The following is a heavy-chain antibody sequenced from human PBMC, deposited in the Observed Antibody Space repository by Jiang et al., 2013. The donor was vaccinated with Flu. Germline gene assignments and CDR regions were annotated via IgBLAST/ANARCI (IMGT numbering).Heavy chain of an antibody. CDR1: GFTVSSNY. D-gene: IGHD3-22*01. CDR2: IYSGGST. Sequence: EVQLLESGGGLIQPGGSLRLSCAASGFTVSSNYMSWVRQAPGKGLEWVSVIYSGGSTYYADSVKGRFTISRDNSKNTLYLQMNSLRAEDTAVYYCARGRVYDSSGYYLSDWGQGTLVTVSS. J-gene: IGHJ4*02. V-gene: IGHV3-53*01. CDR3: ARGRVYDSSGYYLSD.